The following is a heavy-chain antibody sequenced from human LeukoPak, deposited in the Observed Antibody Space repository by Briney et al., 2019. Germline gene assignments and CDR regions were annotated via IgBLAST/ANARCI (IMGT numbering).Heavy chain of an antibody. Sequence: GGSLRLSCAASGFTFTSSAVQWVRQARGQRLEWIGWIVVGSGNTNYAQKFQERVTITRDMSTSTAYMELSSLRSEDTAVYYCAASYGLDYWGQGTLVTVSS. CDR1: GFTFTSSA. D-gene: IGHD3-10*01. J-gene: IGHJ4*02. CDR2: IVVGSGNT. V-gene: IGHV1-58*01. CDR3: AASYGLDY.